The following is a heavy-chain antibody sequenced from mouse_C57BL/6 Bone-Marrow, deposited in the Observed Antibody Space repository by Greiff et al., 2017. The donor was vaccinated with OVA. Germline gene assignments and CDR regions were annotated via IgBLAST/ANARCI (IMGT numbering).Heavy chain of an antibody. J-gene: IGHJ3*01. CDR2: IDPENGDT. D-gene: IGHD2-5*01. CDR1: GFNIKDDY. Sequence: VQLQQSGAELVRPGASVKLSCTASGFNIKDDYMHWVKQRPEPGLEWIGWIDPENGDTEYASKFQGKATITADTSSNTAYLQLSSLTSEDTAVYYCIPYYSNYAWFAYWGQGTLVTVSA. V-gene: IGHV14-4*01. CDR3: IPYYSNYAWFAY.